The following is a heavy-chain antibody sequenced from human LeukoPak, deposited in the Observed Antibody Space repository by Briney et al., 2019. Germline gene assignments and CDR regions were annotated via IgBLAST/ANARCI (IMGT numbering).Heavy chain of an antibody. CDR3: ARGTMDYMDV. Sequence: SETLSLTCTASGDSITNSNYYWGWVRQSPGRGLEWLGNIFYSGSTNYNPSLKSRVTISVDTSKNQFSLKLSSVTAADTAVYYCARGTMDYMDVWGKGTTVTVSS. CDR2: IFYSGST. CDR1: GDSITNSNYY. J-gene: IGHJ6*03. V-gene: IGHV4-61*05.